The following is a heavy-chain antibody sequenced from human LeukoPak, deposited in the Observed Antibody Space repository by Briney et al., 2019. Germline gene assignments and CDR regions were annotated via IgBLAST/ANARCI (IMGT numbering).Heavy chain of an antibody. V-gene: IGHV4-34*01. CDR3: AIHLGVWGSYRRYPFDY. J-gene: IGHJ4*02. CDR1: GGSLSGYY. Sequence: SETLSLTCAVYGGSLSGYYWSWIRQPPGKGLEWIGEINHSGSTNYNPSLKSRVTISVDTSKNQFSLKLSSVTAADTAVYYCAIHLGVWGSYRRYPFDYWGQGTLVTVSS. CDR2: INHSGST. D-gene: IGHD3-16*02.